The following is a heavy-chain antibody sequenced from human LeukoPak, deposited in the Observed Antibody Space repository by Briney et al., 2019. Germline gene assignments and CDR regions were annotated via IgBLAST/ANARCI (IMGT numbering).Heavy chain of an antibody. CDR1: GYTFPSYF. V-gene: IGHV1-46*01. CDR3: ARSRPIAVAGTVFGY. J-gene: IGHJ4*02. CDR2: INPSGGST. Sequence: GASVNVSCTASGYTFPSYFMHWVRQAPGQGLEWMGLINPSGGSTSYAQKFQGRVTMTRDTSTSTVYMELSSLRSEDTAVYYCARSRPIAVAGTVFGYWGQGTLVTVSS. D-gene: IGHD6-19*01.